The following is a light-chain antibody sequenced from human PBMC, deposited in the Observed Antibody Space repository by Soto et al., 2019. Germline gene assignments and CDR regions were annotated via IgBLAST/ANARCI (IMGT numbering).Light chain of an antibody. J-gene: IGKJ4*01. CDR3: HQYDSSPLT. CDR1: QSMSTNY. V-gene: IGKV3-20*01. CDR2: GAS. Sequence: PGERATLSCRTSQSMSTNYLAWYQQKSGQPPRILIYGASIRATGIPDRFSGSGSGTDFTLTISRLEPEDFAVYYCHQYDSSPLTFGGGAKVEIK.